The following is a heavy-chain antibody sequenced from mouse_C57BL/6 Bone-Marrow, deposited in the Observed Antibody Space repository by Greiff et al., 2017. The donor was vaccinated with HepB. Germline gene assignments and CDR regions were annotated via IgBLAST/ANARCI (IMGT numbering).Heavy chain of an antibody. V-gene: IGHV2-6*02. CDR1: GFSLTSYG. Sequence: QVQLKESGPGLVAPSQSLSITCTVSGFSLTSYGVHWVRQPPGKGLEWLVVIWSDGSTTYNSALKSRLSISKDNSKCKVFLKMNSLQTDDTAMYYCARNGLGQGYFDYWGQGTTLTVSS. CDR3: ARNGLGQGYFDY. D-gene: IGHD3-3*01. CDR2: IWSDGST. J-gene: IGHJ2*01.